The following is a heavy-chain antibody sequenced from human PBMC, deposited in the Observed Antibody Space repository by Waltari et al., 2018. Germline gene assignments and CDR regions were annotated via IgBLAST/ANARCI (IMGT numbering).Heavy chain of an antibody. J-gene: IGHJ4*02. V-gene: IGHV3-9*01. D-gene: IGHD2-15*01. CDR2: ISWNSGSI. CDR3: VVVVAATGDY. Sequence: EVQLVESGGGLVQPGRSLRLSCAASGFTFDDYAMHWVRQAPGKGLEWVSGISWNSGSIGYEDSVKGRFTISRDKAKNALYLQMNRLRAEDTALYYCVVVVAATGDYWGQGTLVTVSS. CDR1: GFTFDDYA.